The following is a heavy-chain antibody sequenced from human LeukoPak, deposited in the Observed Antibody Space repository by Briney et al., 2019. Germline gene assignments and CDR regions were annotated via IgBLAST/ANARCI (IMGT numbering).Heavy chain of an antibody. CDR1: GFTFRSYA. CDR3: ARDFSERYSLDY. J-gene: IGHJ4*02. V-gene: IGHV3-30*04. D-gene: IGHD5-24*01. CDR2: ISDNGRVT. Sequence: GRSLRLSCAASGFTFRSYAMHWVRQAPGKGLEWVSFISDNGRVTHYADSVKGRSTISRDNSKNTMYLQLNSLRADDTAVYYCARDFSERYSLDYWGQGTLVTVSS.